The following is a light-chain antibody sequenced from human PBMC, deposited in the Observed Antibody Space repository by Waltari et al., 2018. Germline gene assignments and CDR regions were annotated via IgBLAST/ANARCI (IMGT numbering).Light chain of an antibody. V-gene: IGLV3-1*01. J-gene: IGLJ3*02. CDR2: QDI. CDR1: ILGNKY. CDR3: QALGSNRWV. Sequence: SDELTQPPSVSVSPGQTASITCSGDILGNKYASWYQQKPGQSPLLVIYQDINRPSGMPERFSGSKSGNTATLTISGTQAMDDADYYCQALGSNRWVFGGGTKLTVL.